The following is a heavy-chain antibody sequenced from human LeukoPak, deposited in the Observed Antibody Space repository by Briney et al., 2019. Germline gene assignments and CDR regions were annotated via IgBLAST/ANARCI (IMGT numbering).Heavy chain of an antibody. CDR1: GYTFTTYD. V-gene: IGHV1-8*03. CDR2: MNLNSGYT. J-gene: IGHJ4*02. CDR3: ARVAGSIDY. Sequence: ASVKVSCKTSGYTFTTYDINWVRQATGQGLEWMGWMNLNSGYTGYAQKFQGRVTITRDTSISTAYMELSSRRSEDTAVYYCARVAGSIDYWGQGTLVTVSS. D-gene: IGHD6-19*01.